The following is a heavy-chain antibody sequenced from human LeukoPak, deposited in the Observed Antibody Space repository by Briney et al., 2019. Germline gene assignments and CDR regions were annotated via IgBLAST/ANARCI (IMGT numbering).Heavy chain of an antibody. V-gene: IGHV1-46*01. CDR3: ASSSSGWSQFDY. Sequence: ASVKVSCKASGYTFTSYYMHWVRQAPGQGLAWMGIINPSGGSTSYAQKFQGRVTMTRDTSTSTVYMELSSLRSEDTAVYYCASSSSGWSQFDYWGQGTLVTVSS. J-gene: IGHJ4*02. D-gene: IGHD6-19*01. CDR2: INPSGGST. CDR1: GYTFTSYY.